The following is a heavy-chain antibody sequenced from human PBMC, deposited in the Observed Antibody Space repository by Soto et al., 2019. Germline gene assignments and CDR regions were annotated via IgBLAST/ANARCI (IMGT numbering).Heavy chain of an antibody. J-gene: IGHJ4*02. CDR2: IYYSRST. CDR1: GGFISSYY. Sequence: SETLSLTCTVSGGFISSYYWSWIRQPLGKGLEWIGYIYYSRSTNYRPSRKSRVTISVDTSKNQFSLKLSSVTAADTAVYYCARVRGLNTVTPWGQGTLVTVSS. CDR3: ARVRGLNTVTP. D-gene: IGHD4-17*01. V-gene: IGHV4-59*01.